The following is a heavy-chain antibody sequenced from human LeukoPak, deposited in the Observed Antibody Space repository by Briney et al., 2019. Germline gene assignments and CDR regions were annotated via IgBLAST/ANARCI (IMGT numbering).Heavy chain of an antibody. D-gene: IGHD3-9*01. CDR1: GYTFTSYD. CDR2: MNPNSGNT. V-gene: IGHV1-8*03. J-gene: IGHJ4*02. CDR3: ARGSSDILTGYYEYYFDY. Sequence: GPVKVSCKASGYTFTSYDINWVRQATGQGLEWMGWMNPNSGNTGYAQKFQGRVTITADESTSTAYMELSSLSSEDTAVYYCARGSSDILTGYYEYYFDYWGQGTLVTVSS.